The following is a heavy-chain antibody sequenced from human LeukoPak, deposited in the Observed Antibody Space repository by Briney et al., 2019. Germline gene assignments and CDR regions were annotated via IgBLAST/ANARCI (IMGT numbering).Heavy chain of an antibody. Sequence: SETLSLTCTVSGGSISSYYWSWIRQPPGKGLEWIGYIYYSGSTNYNPSLRSRVTISVDTSKNQFSLKLSSVTAADTAVYYCARGLYYYGSGSYDPWGQGTLVTVSS. V-gene: IGHV4-59*01. CDR2: IYYSGST. D-gene: IGHD3-10*01. J-gene: IGHJ5*02. CDR3: ARGLYYYGSGSYDP. CDR1: GGSISSYY.